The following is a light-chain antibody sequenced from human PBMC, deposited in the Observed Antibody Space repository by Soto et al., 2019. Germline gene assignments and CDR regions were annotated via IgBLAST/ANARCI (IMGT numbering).Light chain of an antibody. CDR3: QQSYSAPLT. J-gene: IGKJ4*01. Sequence: DIQMTQSPSSVSASVCDIVTITCRASQAIDSWLDWYQQKPGEAPKLLIYGASSLQTGVPSRISGSGSGTDFTLSISSLQPEDFATYYCQQSYSAPLTFGGGTKVDIK. CDR1: QAIDSW. CDR2: GAS. V-gene: IGKV1-39*01.